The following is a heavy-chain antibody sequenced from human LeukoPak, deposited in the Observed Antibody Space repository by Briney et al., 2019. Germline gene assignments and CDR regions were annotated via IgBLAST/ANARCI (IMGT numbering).Heavy chain of an antibody. V-gene: IGHV3-66*01. D-gene: IGHD6-13*01. CDR2: IYSGGST. CDR3: ARDRGIAAAGAGLDY. J-gene: IGHJ4*02. CDR1: GFTFSNYA. Sequence: QTGGSLRLSCAASGFTFSNYAMSWVRQAPGKGLEWVSVIYSGGSTYYADSVKGRFTISRDNSKNTLYLQMNSLRAEDTAVYYCARDRGIAAAGAGLDYWGQGTLVTVSS.